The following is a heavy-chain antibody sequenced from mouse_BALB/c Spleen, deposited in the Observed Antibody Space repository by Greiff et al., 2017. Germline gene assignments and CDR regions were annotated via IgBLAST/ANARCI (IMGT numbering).Heavy chain of an antibody. V-gene: IGHV1S81*02. J-gene: IGHJ3*01. Sequence: VQLQQSGAELVKPGASVKLSCKASGYTFTSYYMYWVKQRPGQGLEWIGEINPSNGGTNFNEKFKSKATLTVDKSSSTAYMQLSSLTSEDSAVYYCTRGGIMITTRGFAYWGQGTLVTVSA. CDR2: INPSNGGT. D-gene: IGHD2-4*01. CDR3: TRGGIMITTRGFAY. CDR1: GYTFTSYY.